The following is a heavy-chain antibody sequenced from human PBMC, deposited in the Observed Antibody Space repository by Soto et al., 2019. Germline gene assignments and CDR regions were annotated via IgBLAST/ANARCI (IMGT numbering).Heavy chain of an antibody. CDR3: ARVPRIAAAGRLYYFDY. J-gene: IGHJ4*02. CDR2: IYYSGST. CDR1: GGSISSYY. D-gene: IGHD6-13*01. Sequence: QVQLQESGPGLVKPSETLSLTCTVSGGSISSYYWSWIRQPPGKGLEWIGYIYYSGSTNYNPSLKSRVTISVDTSKNQFSLKLSSVTAADTAVYYCARVPRIAAAGRLYYFDYWGQGTLVTVSS. V-gene: IGHV4-59*01.